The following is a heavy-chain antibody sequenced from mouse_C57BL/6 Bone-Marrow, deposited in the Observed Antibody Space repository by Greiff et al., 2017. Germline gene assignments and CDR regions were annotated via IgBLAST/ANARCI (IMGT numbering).Heavy chain of an antibody. CDR1: GYTFTSYW. J-gene: IGHJ2*01. D-gene: IGHD1-1*01. Sequence: QVQLQQSGAELAKPGASVKLSCKASGYTFTSYWMHWVKQRPGQGLEWIGYINPSSGYTKYNQKFKDKATLTAYKSSSTAYMQLSSLTYEDSAVYYCARGAFGITTVVWGQGTTLTVSS. CDR3: ARGAFGITTVV. CDR2: INPSSGYT. V-gene: IGHV1-7*01.